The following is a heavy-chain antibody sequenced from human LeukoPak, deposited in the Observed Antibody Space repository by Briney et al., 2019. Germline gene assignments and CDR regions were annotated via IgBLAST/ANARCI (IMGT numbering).Heavy chain of an antibody. D-gene: IGHD3-3*01. J-gene: IGHJ5*02. Sequence: SETLSLTCTVSGGSISSYYWSWIRQPAGRGLEWIGRIYTSGSTNYNPSLKSRVTMSVDTSKNQFSLKLSSVTAADTAVYYCARDWSYVTIFARGQTNWFDPWGQGTLVTVSS. V-gene: IGHV4-4*07. CDR3: ARDWSYVTIFARGQTNWFDP. CDR1: GGSISSYY. CDR2: IYTSGST.